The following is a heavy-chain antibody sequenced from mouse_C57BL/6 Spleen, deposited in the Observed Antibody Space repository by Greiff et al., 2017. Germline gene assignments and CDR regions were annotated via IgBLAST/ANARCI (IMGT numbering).Heavy chain of an antibody. CDR1: GYTFTSYW. V-gene: IGHV1-64*01. CDR2: IHPNSGST. J-gene: IGHJ4*01. Sequence: QVQLQQSGAELVKPGASVKLSCKASGYTFTSYWMHWVKQRPGQGLEWIGMIHPNSGSTNYNEKFKSKATLTVDKSSSTAYMQLSSLTSEDSAVYYCARRGGDGYYDAMDYWGQGTSVTVSS. D-gene: IGHD2-3*01. CDR3: ARRGGDGYYDAMDY.